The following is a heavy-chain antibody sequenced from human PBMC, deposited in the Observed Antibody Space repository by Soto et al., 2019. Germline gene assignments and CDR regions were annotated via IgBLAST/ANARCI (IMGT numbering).Heavy chain of an antibody. CDR2: IYYSGST. J-gene: IGHJ4*02. D-gene: IGHD6-13*01. CDR3: ARHGRQLVLFSDY. Sequence: KPSETLSLTCTVSGGSISSSSYYWGWIRQPPGKGLEWIGSIYYSGSTYYNPSLKSRVTTSVDTSKNQFSLKLSSVTAADTAVYYCARHGRQLVLFSDYWGQGTLVTVSS. CDR1: GGSISSSSYY. V-gene: IGHV4-39*01.